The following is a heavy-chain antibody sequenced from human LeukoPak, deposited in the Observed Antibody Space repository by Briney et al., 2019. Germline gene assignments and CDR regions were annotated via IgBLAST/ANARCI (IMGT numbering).Heavy chain of an antibody. J-gene: IGHJ4*02. CDR3: ARMIDYNYGYAFDY. D-gene: IGHD5-18*01. Sequence: GGSLRLSCAVSGFTFSSYAMNWVRQAPGKGLEWVSGISGSGAGTYYADSVKGRFTISRDNAKNSLYLQMNSLRDEDTAVYYCARMIDYNYGYAFDYWGQGTLVTVSS. CDR2: ISGSGAGT. CDR1: GFTFSSYA. V-gene: IGHV3-23*01.